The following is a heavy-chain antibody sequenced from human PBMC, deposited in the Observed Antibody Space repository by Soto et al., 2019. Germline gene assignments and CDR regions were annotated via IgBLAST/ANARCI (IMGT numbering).Heavy chain of an antibody. Sequence: PGGSLRLSCGASGFSFSNYGIHWVRQAPGKGLEWVAVISYDGSSKYHADSVKGRFTISRDNSKNTLHLQMNSLRAEDTAVYYCSKDRRGGRAVLDSWGQGTPVTVSS. J-gene: IGHJ4*02. CDR1: GFSFSNYG. D-gene: IGHD2-8*01. CDR3: SKDRRGGRAVLDS. CDR2: ISYDGSSK. V-gene: IGHV3-30*18.